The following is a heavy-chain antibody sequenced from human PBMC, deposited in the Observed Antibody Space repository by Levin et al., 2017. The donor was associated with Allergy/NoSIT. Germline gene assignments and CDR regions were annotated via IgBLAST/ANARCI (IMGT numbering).Heavy chain of an antibody. J-gene: IGHJ4*02. Sequence: GASVKVSCKASGGTFSSYAISWVRQAPGQGLEWMGGIIPIFGTANYAQKFQGRVTITADESTSTAYMELSSLRSEDTAVYYCATRDRIHSNYGRLDYWGQGTLVTVSS. CDR1: GGTFSSYA. CDR2: IIPIFGTA. V-gene: IGHV1-69*13. D-gene: IGHD4-11*01. CDR3: ATRDRIHSNYGRLDY.